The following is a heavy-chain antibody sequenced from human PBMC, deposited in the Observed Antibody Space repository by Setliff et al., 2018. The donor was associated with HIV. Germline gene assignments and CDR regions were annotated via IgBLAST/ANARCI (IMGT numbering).Heavy chain of an antibody. V-gene: IGHV1-69*13. D-gene: IGHD2-15*01. CDR2: IIPIFGTP. CDR1: GDTFNSHA. J-gene: IGHJ6*04. Sequence: ASVKVSCKASGDTFNSHAISWVRQAPGQGLEWMGGIIPIFGTPNYAQKFKGRLTITADESTSAVYMELSSLRSEDTAVYYCARDSRDIVVVIAPEPEPYYYYGMDVWGEGTTVTVSS. CDR3: ARDSRDIVVVIAPEPEPYYYYGMDV.